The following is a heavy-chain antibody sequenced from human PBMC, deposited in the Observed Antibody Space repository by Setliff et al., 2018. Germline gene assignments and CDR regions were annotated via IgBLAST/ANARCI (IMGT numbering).Heavy chain of an antibody. D-gene: IGHD4-17*01. CDR2: INAGNGNT. J-gene: IGHJ6*02. Sequence: GASVKVSCKASGYTFTSYAMHWVRQAPGQRLEWMGWINAGNGNTKYSQKFQGRVTITRDTSASTAYMELSSLRSEDTAVYYCARDRSDYFGPAAYYYYYYGMDVWGQGTTVTVSS. CDR3: ARDRSDYFGPAAYYYYYYGMDV. CDR1: GYTFTSYA. V-gene: IGHV1-3*01.